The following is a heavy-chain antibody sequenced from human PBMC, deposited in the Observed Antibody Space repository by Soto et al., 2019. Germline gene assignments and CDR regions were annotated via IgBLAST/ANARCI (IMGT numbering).Heavy chain of an antibody. D-gene: IGHD1-26*01. Sequence: PGGSLRLSCAASGFRLSDYYMSWTRQAPGKGLEWISYIDSSSGYTNYADSVKGRFTISRDNAKNSLYLQVSSLRAEDTAIYYCARDLRRNSGSYFDYWGHGT. J-gene: IGHJ4*01. CDR1: GFRLSDYY. CDR3: ARDLRRNSGSYFDY. V-gene: IGHV3-11*05. CDR2: IDSSSGYT.